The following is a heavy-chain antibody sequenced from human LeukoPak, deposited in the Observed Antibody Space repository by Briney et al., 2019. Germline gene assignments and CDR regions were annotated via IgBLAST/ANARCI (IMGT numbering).Heavy chain of an antibody. CDR3: ANQLAPAGTSPPDYFDY. J-gene: IGHJ4*02. V-gene: IGHV3-23*01. D-gene: IGHD6-19*01. CDR1: GFTFSSYA. CDR2: ISGSGGST. Sequence: GGSLRLSCAASGFTFSSYAMSWVRQAPGKGLEWVSAISGSGGSTYYADSVKGRFTISRDNSKNTLYLQMNSLRAEDTAVYYCANQLAPAGTSPPDYFDYWGKGTLVTVSS.